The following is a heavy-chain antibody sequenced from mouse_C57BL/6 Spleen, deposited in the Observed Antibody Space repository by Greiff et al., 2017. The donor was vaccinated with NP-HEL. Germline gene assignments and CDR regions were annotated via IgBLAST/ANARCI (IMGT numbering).Heavy chain of an antibody. CDR1: GYTFTSYG. CDR3: ARWGDGSHVDY. D-gene: IGHD1-1*01. Sequence: VQLMESGAELARPGASVKLSCKASGYTFTSYGISWVKQRTGQGLEWIGEIYPRSGNTYYNEKFKGKATLTADKSSSTAYMGLRSLTSEDSAVYFCARWGDGSHVDYWGQGTTLTVSS. J-gene: IGHJ2*01. CDR2: IYPRSGNT. V-gene: IGHV1-81*01.